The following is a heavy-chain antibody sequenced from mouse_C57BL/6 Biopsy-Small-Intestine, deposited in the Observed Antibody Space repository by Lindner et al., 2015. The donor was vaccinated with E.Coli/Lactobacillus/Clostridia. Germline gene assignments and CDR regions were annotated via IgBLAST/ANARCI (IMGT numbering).Heavy chain of an antibody. J-gene: IGHJ2*01. CDR3: AAYGYDVDY. Sequence: VQLQESGPELVKPGASVKISCKASGYTFTDYLTNWVKQSHGKSREWIGDINPNNGGTNYNQKFKGKATLTVDKSSTTAHMELRNLTSEDSAVYYCAAYGYDVDYWGQGTTLTVSS. CDR1: GYTFTDYL. V-gene: IGHV1-26*01. CDR2: INPNNGGT. D-gene: IGHD2-2*01.